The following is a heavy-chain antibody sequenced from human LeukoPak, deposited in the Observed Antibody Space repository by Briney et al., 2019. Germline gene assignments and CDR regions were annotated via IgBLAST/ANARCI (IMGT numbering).Heavy chain of an antibody. CDR1: GFRFDDHG. J-gene: IGHJ4*02. V-gene: IGHV3-20*04. CDR3: AGGDRNGWYFDY. D-gene: IGHD6-19*01. CDR2: INWNGAST. Sequence: PGGSLRLSCAASGFRFDDHGMSWVRQVPGKGLEWVSGINWNGASTGYGDSVKGRFTISRDNAKNSLYLQMNSLRAEDTALYYCAGGDRNGWYFDYWGLGILVTVSS.